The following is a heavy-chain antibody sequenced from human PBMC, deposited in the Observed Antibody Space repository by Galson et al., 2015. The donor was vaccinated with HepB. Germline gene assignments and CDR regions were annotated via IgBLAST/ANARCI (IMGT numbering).Heavy chain of an antibody. CDR3: ARGNEFWSGSGYYGLDV. J-gene: IGHJ6*02. D-gene: IGHD3-3*01. CDR1: GGSISSGDFR. CDR2: IYYSGSA. Sequence: TLSLTCAVSGGSISSGDFRWSWIRQPPGKGLEWIGYIYYSGSAHYNSSLKSRLTTSVDTSKNHFSLKLTSVTAADTAVYYCARGNEFWSGSGYYGLDVWGQGTTVTVSS. V-gene: IGHV4-30-4*01.